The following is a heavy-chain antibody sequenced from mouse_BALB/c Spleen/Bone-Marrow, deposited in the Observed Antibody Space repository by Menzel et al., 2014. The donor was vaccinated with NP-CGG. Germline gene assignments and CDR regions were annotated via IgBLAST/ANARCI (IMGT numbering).Heavy chain of an antibody. CDR2: IYPGDGDT. CDR3: ARGRGWYLDN. J-gene: IGHJ2*01. Sequence: VQLQQSGAELVRPGSSVKIYCKASGYAISSYWMNWVKQRPGQGLEWIGQIYPGDGDTNYNGKSKGKATLTADKSSSTAYMQISSLTSEDSAVYFCARGRGWYLDNWVQGSTLTGSS. D-gene: IGHD2-3*01. CDR1: GYAISSYW. V-gene: IGHV1-80*01.